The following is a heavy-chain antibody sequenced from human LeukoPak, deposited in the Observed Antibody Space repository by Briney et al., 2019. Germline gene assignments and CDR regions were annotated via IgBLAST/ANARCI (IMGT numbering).Heavy chain of an antibody. V-gene: IGHV1-2*02. J-gene: IGHJ5*02. CDR1: GYTFTGYY. CDR2: INPNSGGT. CDR3: AEAYSSSWYGNWFDP. D-gene: IGHD6-13*01. Sequence: ASVKVSCKASGYTFTGYYMHWVRQAPGQGLEWMGWINPNSGGTNYAQKFQGRVTMTRDTSISTAYMELSRLRSDDTAVYYCAEAYSSSWYGNWFDPWGQGTLVTVSS.